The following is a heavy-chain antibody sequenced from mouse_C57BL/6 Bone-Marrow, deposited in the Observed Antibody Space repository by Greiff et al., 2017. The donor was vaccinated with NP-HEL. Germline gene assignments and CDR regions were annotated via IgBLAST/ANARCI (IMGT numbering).Heavy chain of an antibody. D-gene: IGHD1-1*01. CDR2: IDPENGDT. CDR1: GFNIKDDY. J-gene: IGHJ4*01. V-gene: IGHV14-4*01. Sequence: EVQLQQSGAELVRPGASVKLSCTVSGFNIKDDYMHWVKQRPEQGLEWLGWIDPENGDTEYASKFQGQATITADTSSNTAYLQLSSLTSEDTAVYYCTTGGSSPYAMDYWGQGTSVTVSS. CDR3: TTGGSSPYAMDY.